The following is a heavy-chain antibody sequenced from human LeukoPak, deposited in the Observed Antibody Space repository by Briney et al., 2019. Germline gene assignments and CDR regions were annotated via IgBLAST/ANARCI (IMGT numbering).Heavy chain of an antibody. D-gene: IGHD4-17*01. CDR2: INPNSGGT. V-gene: IGHV1-2*02. J-gene: IGHJ4*02. CDR1: GYTFTDYY. Sequence: GASVKVSCKASGYTFTDYYIHWVRQAPGQGLEWLGWINPNSGGTSYAQKFQGRVTITRDTSISTAYMELSSLRSDDTAVYYCARDYGDYWGQGTLVTVSS. CDR3: ARDYGDY.